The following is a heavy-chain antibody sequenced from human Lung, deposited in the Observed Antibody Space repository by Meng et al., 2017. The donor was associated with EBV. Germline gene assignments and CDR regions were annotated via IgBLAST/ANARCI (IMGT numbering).Heavy chain of an antibody. CDR3: ARAVDTGYFDY. J-gene: IGHJ4*02. V-gene: IGHV4-31*01. Sequence: QVLLKVSVPGLVNPSRTLSLTCTVSGGPISSGGHDWSWIRQRPGKSLEWIGYTYYSGSTYYNPSLKSLVSISVDTSNNQFSLKLSSVTAADTAVYYCARAVDTGYFDYWGQGTLVTVSS. CDR1: GGPISSGGHD. CDR2: TYYSGST. D-gene: IGHD5-18*01.